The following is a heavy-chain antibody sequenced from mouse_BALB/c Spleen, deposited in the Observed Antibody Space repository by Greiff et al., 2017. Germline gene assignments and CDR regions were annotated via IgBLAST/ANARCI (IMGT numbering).Heavy chain of an antibody. CDR1: GYTFTSYW. CDR3: AIYYDYDGFAY. D-gene: IGHD2-4*01. J-gene: IGHJ3*01. Sequence: QVQLQQSGAELAKPGASVKMSCKASGYTFTSYWMHWVKQRPGQGLEWIGYINPSTGYTEYNQKFKDKATLTADKSSSTAYMQLSSLTSEDSAVYYCAIYYDYDGFAYWGQGTLVTVSA. V-gene: IGHV1-7*01. CDR2: INPSTGYT.